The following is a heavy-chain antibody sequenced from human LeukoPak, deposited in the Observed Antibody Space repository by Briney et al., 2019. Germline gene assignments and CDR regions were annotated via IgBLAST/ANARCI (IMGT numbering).Heavy chain of an antibody. CDR2: ISYDGSNK. Sequence: PGGSLRLSCAASGFTFSSYAMHWVRQAPGKGLEWVAVISYDGSNKYYADSVKGRFTISRDNSKNTLYLQMNSLRAEDTAVYYCARDLGEYYYGSGSHYYYYYMDVRGKGTTVTVSS. CDR1: GFTFSSYA. V-gene: IGHV3-30*01. D-gene: IGHD3-10*01. J-gene: IGHJ6*03. CDR3: ARDLGEYYYGSGSHYYYYYMDV.